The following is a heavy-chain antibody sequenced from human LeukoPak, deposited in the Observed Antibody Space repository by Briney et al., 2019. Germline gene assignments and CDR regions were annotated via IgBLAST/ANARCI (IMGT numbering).Heavy chain of an antibody. J-gene: IGHJ3*02. D-gene: IGHD3-3*01. V-gene: IGHV1-46*01. CDR1: GYTFTSYY. CDR3: ACTEWFNGAFDI. CDR2: INPSGGST. Sequence: ASVKVSCKASGYTFTSYYMHWVRQAPGQGLEWMGIINPSGGSTSYAQKFQGRVTMTRDTSTSTVYMELSSLRSEDTAVYYCACTEWFNGAFDIWGQGTMVTVSS.